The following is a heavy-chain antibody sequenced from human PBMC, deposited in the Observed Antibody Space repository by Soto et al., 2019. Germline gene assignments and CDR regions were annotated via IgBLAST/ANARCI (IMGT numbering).Heavy chain of an antibody. Sequence: GESLKISCKGSGYSFTSYWIGWVRQMPWKGLEWMGIIYPGDSDTRYSPSFQGQVTISADKSISTAYLQWSSLKASDTAMYYCARRGEYSRSSVRWFDPWGKGNLVTVYS. J-gene: IGHJ5*02. D-gene: IGHD6-6*01. CDR1: GYSFTSYW. CDR2: IYPGDSDT. CDR3: ARRGEYSRSSVRWFDP. V-gene: IGHV5-51*01.